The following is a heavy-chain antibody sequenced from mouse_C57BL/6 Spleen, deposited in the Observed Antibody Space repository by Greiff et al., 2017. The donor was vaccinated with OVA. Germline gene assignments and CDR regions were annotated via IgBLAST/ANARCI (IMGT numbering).Heavy chain of an antibody. CDR3: ARDGNSPYAMDY. J-gene: IGHJ4*01. CDR2: IHPNSGST. Sequence: QVQLKQSGAELVKPGASVKLSCKASGYTFTSYWMHWVKQRPGQGLEWIGMIHPNSGSTNYNEKFKSKATLTVDKSSSTAYMQLSSLTSEDSAVYYCARDGNSPYAMDYWGQGTSVTVSS. CDR1: GYTFTSYW. V-gene: IGHV1-64*01. D-gene: IGHD2-1*01.